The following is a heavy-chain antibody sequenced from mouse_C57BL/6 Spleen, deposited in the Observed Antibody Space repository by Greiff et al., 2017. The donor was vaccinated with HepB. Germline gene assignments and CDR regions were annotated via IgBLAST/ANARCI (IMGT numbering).Heavy chain of an antibody. J-gene: IGHJ1*03. CDR2: IDPSDSNT. D-gene: IGHD1-3*01. CDR1: GYTFTSYW. CDR3: ARLNNQFGDV. V-gene: IGHV1-50*01. Sequence: QVQLQQPGAELVKPGASVKLSCKASGYTFTSYWMQWVKQRPGQGLEWIGEIDPSDSNTNYNQKFKGKATLTVDTSSSTAYMQLSSLTSEDSAVYYCARLNNQFGDVWGTGTTVTVAS.